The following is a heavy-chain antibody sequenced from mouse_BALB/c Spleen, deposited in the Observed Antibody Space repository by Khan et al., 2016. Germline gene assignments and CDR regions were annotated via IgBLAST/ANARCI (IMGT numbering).Heavy chain of an antibody. CDR1: GYTFTSFW. CDR2: IYTSDSYT. J-gene: IGHJ2*01. CDR3: TRGTGYLGY. Sequence: QVQLQQPGAELVRPGASVKLSCKASGYTFTSFWINWVKQRPGQGLEWIGHIYTSDSYTAYNQKFKDRATLTVDKSSNTAYMKLNSPTSEGSAVYYCTRGTGYLGYWGQGTTLTVAS. D-gene: IGHD3-3*01. V-gene: IGHV1-69*02.